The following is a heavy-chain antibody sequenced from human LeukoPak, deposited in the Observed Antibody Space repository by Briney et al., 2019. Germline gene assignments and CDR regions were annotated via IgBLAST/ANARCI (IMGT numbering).Heavy chain of an antibody. CDR1: GFTFSSYW. V-gene: IGHV3-74*01. J-gene: IGHJ6*03. CDR2: INIDGSST. CDR3: ARGGSYSLYYYYMDV. Sequence: SGGSLRLSCAASGFTFSSYWMHWVRQAPGKGLVWVSRINIDGSSTSYADSVKGRFTISRDNAKNTLYLQMNSLRAEDTAVYYCARGGSYSLYYYYMDVWGKGTTVTVSS. D-gene: IGHD1-26*01.